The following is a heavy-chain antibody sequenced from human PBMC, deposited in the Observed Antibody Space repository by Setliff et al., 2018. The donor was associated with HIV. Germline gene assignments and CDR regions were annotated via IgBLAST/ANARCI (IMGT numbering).Heavy chain of an antibody. D-gene: IGHD6-19*01. J-gene: IGHJ4*02. CDR3: ARKYTGGPLDY. V-gene: IGHV1-18*01. Sequence: VASVKVSCKASGYTFTSYGITWVRQAPGQGLEWMGWISTYNGNTHYAQKLQGRVTMTTDTSTSTAYMELWSLRSDDTAMYYCARKYTGGPLDYWGQGTLVTVSS. CDR1: GYTFTSYG. CDR2: ISTYNGNT.